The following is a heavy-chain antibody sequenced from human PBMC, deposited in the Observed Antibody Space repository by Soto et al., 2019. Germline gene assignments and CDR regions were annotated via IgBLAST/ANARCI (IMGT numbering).Heavy chain of an antibody. CDR2: IYYSGGT. CDR1: GGSISSSSYF. CDR3: VGGFPWVGFDY. D-gene: IGHD2-15*01. J-gene: IGHJ4*02. Sequence: SETLSLTCTVSGGSISSSSYFWGWIRQPPGKGLEWIGSIYYSGGTYYNPSLKSRVTISVDTSKNQFSLNLTSVTAADTAVYNCVGGFPWVGFDYWGQGTLVTVSS. V-gene: IGHV4-39*01.